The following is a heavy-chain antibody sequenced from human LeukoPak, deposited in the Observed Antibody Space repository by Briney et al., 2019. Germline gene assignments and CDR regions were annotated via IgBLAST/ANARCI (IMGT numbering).Heavy chain of an antibody. CDR3: AGQQLVESYFDY. Sequence: GSLRLSCAASGFTFSSYSIDWVRQAPGKGLEWVSSISSSSSYIYYADSVKGRFTISRDNAKNSLYLQMNSLRAEDTAVYYCAGQQLVESYFDYWGQGTLVTVSS. CDR2: ISSSSSYI. V-gene: IGHV3-21*01. CDR1: GFTFSSYS. D-gene: IGHD6-13*01. J-gene: IGHJ4*02.